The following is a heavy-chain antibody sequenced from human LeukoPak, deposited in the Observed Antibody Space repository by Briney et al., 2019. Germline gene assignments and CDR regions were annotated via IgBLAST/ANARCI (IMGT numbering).Heavy chain of an antibody. CDR1: GYSSTSYW. Sequence: GSSMNISCKCSGYSSTSYWLGWVRQIPGKRLEWMGIIYPGDCDTRSSTSFQGQVTISADKSISTACLQSSSLKASDTGMYYCARHVTRYYYDSSGYYFHTYGMDVWGQGTTVTVSS. V-gene: IGHV5-51*01. D-gene: IGHD3-22*01. CDR2: IYPGDCDT. J-gene: IGHJ6*02. CDR3: ARHVTRYYYDSSGYYFHTYGMDV.